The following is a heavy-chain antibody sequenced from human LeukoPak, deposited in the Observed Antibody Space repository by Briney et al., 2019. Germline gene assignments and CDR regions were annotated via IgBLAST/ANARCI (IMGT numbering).Heavy chain of an antibody. V-gene: IGHV3-21*06. Sequence: GGSLTLSCAASGFTFKNYRMNWVRQAPGKGLEWVSSISSSGSDTVYAVSVEGRFTISRDNASNSLFLQMNSLRAEDTAIYYCSRDQFYDFWSGHYRPSMDVWGKGTPVTVSS. J-gene: IGHJ6*03. CDR1: GFTFKNYR. CDR2: ISSSGSDT. CDR3: SRDQFYDFWSGHYRPSMDV. D-gene: IGHD3-3*01.